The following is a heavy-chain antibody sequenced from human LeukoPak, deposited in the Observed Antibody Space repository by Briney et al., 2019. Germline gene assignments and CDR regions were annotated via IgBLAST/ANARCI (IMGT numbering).Heavy chain of an antibody. V-gene: IGHV4-4*07. CDR1: GGSISSYY. CDR3: AREGAYYDFWSGYYTLRMCDY. D-gene: IGHD3-3*01. J-gene: IGHJ4*02. CDR2: IYTSGST. Sequence: PSETLSPTCTVSGGSISSYYWSWIRQPAGKGLEWIGRIYTSGSTNYNPSLKSRVTMSVDTSKNQFSLKLSSVTAADTAVYYCAREGAYYDFWSGYYTLRMCDYWGQGTLVTVSS.